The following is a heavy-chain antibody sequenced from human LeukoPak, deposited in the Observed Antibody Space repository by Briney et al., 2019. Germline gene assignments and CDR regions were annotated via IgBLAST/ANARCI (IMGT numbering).Heavy chain of an antibody. CDR1: GFTFSSYE. Sequence: PGGSLRLSCAASGFTFSSYEMNWVRQAPGKGLEWVSYISSSGSTIYYADSVKGRFTISRDNAKNSLYLQMNSLRAEDTAVYYCARDSREELRFRYFDYWGQGTLVTVSS. CDR3: ARDSREELRFRYFDY. D-gene: IGHD1-26*01. J-gene: IGHJ4*02. CDR2: ISSSGSTI. V-gene: IGHV3-48*03.